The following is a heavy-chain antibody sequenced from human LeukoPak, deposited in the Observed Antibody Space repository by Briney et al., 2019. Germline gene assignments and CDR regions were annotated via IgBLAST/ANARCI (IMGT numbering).Heavy chain of an antibody. V-gene: IGHV4-34*01. CDR2: INHSGST. CDR1: GGSFSGYY. CDR3: AIPSGYRYGPYFQH. J-gene: IGHJ1*01. Sequence: KPSETLSLTCAVYGGSFSGYYWSWIRQPPGKGREWSGEINHSGSTNHNPSLKRRVTISVDTSKNQFSLKLSSVTAADTAVYYCAIPSGYRYGPYFQHWGQGTLVTVSS. D-gene: IGHD5-18*01.